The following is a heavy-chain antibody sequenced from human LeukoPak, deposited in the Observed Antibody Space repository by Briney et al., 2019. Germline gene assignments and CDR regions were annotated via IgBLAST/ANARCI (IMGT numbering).Heavy chain of an antibody. CDR1: GGSISSYY. CDR3: ASNYYDSSGYYSGY. J-gene: IGHJ4*02. CDR2: IYYSGST. V-gene: IGHV4-59*08. Sequence: SETLSLTCTVSGGSISSYYWSWIRQPPGKGLEWIGYIYYSGSTNYNPSPKSRVTISVDTSKNQFSLKLSSVTAADTAVYYCASNYYDSSGYYSGYGGQGTLVTVSS. D-gene: IGHD3-22*01.